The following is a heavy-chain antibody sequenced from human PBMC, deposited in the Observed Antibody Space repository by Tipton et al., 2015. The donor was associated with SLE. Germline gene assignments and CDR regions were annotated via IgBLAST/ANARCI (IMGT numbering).Heavy chain of an antibody. CDR2: IYYSGST. Sequence: TLSLTCTVSGGSISSSSYYWGCIRQPPGKGLEWIGSIYYSGSTYYNPSLKSRVTISVDTSKNQFSLKLSSVTAADTAVYYCARAECSGGSCWWYFDLWGRGTLVTVSS. J-gene: IGHJ2*01. CDR3: ARAECSGGSCWWYFDL. V-gene: IGHV4-39*07. CDR1: GGSISSSSYY. D-gene: IGHD2-15*01.